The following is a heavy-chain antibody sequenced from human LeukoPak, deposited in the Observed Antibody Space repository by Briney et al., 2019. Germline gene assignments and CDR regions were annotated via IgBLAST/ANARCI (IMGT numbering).Heavy chain of an antibody. D-gene: IGHD3-22*01. V-gene: IGHV3-23*01. Sequence: GGSLRLSCAASGFTFSSYAMSWVRQAPGKGLEWVSAIRDSGSSTHYADSVKGRFTTSRDNSKNTLFLQMNSLRAEDTAIYYCAKEDYYDSSGYSGGHDAFDIWGQGTMVTVSS. CDR1: GFTFSSYA. CDR2: IRDSGSST. CDR3: AKEDYYDSSGYSGGHDAFDI. J-gene: IGHJ3*02.